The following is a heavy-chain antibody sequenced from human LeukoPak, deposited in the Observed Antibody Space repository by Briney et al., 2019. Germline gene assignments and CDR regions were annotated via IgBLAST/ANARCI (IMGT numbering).Heavy chain of an antibody. D-gene: IGHD6-13*01. Sequence: GASVKVSCKASGGTFSSYAISWVRQAPGQGLEWMGGITPIFGTANYAQKFQGRVTITTDESTSTAYMELSSLRSEDTAVYYCARVHSSSWSYYFDYWGQGTLVTVSS. CDR2: ITPIFGTA. V-gene: IGHV1-69*05. J-gene: IGHJ4*02. CDR1: GGTFSSYA. CDR3: ARVHSSSWSYYFDY.